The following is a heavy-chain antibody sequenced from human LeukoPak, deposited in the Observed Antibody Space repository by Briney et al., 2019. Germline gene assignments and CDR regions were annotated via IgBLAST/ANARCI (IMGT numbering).Heavy chain of an antibody. D-gene: IGHD5-24*01. CDR3: ARVSLGQFSYYSYYYIDV. V-gene: IGHV1-8*03. J-gene: IGHJ6*03. Sequence: GASLKLSCKAAGYTFASYDINWVRQASGQGLEWMGWMNSNSGSTAFAQKFQGRVTITRNTSIRTAYMELSSLRSEVSAVYYCARVSLGQFSYYSYYYIDVWGKGDPVTVS. CDR1: GYTFASYD. CDR2: MNSNSGST.